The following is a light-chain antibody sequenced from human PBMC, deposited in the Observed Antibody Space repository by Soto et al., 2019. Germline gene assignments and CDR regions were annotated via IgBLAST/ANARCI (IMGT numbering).Light chain of an antibody. CDR3: QQYNSYSVT. V-gene: IGKV1-5*03. Sequence: DIQMTQSPSTLSASVGDRVTITCRASQSISVWLAWYQKKPGKAPNLLIHKASRLQSGVPSRLRGSGYGTELTITISGLKNDDFETYYCQQYNSYSVTFGHGTQVDIK. CDR2: KAS. CDR1: QSISVW. J-gene: IGKJ1*01.